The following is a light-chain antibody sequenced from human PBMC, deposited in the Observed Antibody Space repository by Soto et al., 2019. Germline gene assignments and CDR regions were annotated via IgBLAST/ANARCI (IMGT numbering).Light chain of an antibody. Sequence: QAVVTQEPSLTVSPGGTVTLTCDSSTGAVTSGHYLYWFQQKPGQAPRTLIYDTSNKHSSTPARFSAALLGGKAALTLSGAQPEGEANYYCLLSYRGAGLFGGGTQLTVL. CDR1: TGAVTSGHY. CDR3: LLSYRGAGL. CDR2: DTS. V-gene: IGLV7-46*01. J-gene: IGLJ2*01.